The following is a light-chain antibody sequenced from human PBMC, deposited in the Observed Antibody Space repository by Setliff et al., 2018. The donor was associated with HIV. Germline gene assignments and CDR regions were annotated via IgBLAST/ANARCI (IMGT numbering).Light chain of an antibody. J-gene: IGLJ1*01. CDR1: TGAVTSGYS. V-gene: IGLV7-43*01. CDR2: GTT. CDR3: LLYYGGAYV. Sequence: QAVVTQEPSLTVSPGGTVTLTCASSTGAVTSGYSPNWFQQKPGQAPRELIYGTTNRHSWTPARFSGSLLGGKAALTLSGVQPEDEAEYYCLLYYGGAYVFGTGTKVTVL.